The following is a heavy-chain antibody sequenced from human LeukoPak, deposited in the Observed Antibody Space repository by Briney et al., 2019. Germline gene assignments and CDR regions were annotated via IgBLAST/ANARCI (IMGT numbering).Heavy chain of an antibody. V-gene: IGHV4-34*01. CDR2: INHSGST. Sequence: PSETLSLTCAVYGGSFSGYYWSWIRQPPGKGLEWIGEINHSGSTNYNPSLKSRVTISVDTSKNQLSLKLSSVTAADTAVYYCARAKDDYVWGSYRLSSGMDVWGQGTTVTVSS. CDR1: GGSFSGYY. J-gene: IGHJ6*02. CDR3: ARAKDDYVWGSYRLSSGMDV. D-gene: IGHD3-16*02.